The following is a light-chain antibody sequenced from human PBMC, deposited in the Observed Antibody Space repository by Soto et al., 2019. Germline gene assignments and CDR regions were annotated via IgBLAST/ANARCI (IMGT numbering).Light chain of an antibody. CDR3: QQRRNWST. V-gene: IGKV3-11*01. Sequence: EVVVTQSPATLPLSPGERAPLFXRASHTVSTNLTWYQQKAGKATRXXIYXASNRATGIPARFSGSGYGTDFTLTISRLEPEYVAVYYCQQRRNWSTVGQGTRLEIK. CDR2: XAS. J-gene: IGKJ5*01. CDR1: HTVSTN.